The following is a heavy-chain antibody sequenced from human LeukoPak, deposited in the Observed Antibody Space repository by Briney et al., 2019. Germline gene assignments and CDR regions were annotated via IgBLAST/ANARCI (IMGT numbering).Heavy chain of an antibody. J-gene: IGHJ6*03. CDR3: ARAYFGSVSFHYYSYMDV. V-gene: IGHV3-48*03. D-gene: IGHD3-10*01. CDR1: GFTFSSYA. Sequence: PGGSLRLSCAASGFTFSSYAMSWVRQAPGKGLEWVSYISSSGSNIYYADSVKGRFTISRDNAKNSLYLQVNSLRAEDTAVYYCARAYFGSVSFHYYSYMDVWGRGTTVTVSS. CDR2: ISSSGSNI.